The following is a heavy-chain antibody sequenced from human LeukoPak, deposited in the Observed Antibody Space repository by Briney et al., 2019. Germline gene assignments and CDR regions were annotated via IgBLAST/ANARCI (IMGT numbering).Heavy chain of an antibody. J-gene: IGHJ4*02. V-gene: IGHV4-34*01. CDR2: INHSGST. D-gene: IGHD5-18*01. CDR1: GGSFSGYY. CDR3: ARVKRVYSYGYLDY. Sequence: SETLSLTCAVYGGSFSGYYWSWIRQPPGKGLEWIGEINHSGSTNYNPSLKSRVTISVDTSKNQCSLKLSSVTAADTAVYYCARVKRVYSYGYLDYWGQGTLVTVSS.